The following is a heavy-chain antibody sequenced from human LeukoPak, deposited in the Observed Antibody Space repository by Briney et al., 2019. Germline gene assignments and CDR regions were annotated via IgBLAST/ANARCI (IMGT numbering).Heavy chain of an antibody. CDR3: ARQAHSAYDLHAFDI. CDR2: IYHGEST. Sequence: PSETLSLTCAVYGGSFSGYYWTWIRQPPGKGLEWIGQIYHGESTNYNPALKSRVTISVDTSKNQFSLKLSSVTAADMAVYYCARQAHSAYDLHAFDIWGQGTMVTVSS. V-gene: IGHV4-34*01. CDR1: GGSFSGYY. D-gene: IGHD5-12*01. J-gene: IGHJ3*02.